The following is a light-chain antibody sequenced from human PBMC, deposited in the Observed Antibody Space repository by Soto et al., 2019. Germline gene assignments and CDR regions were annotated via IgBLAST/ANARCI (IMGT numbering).Light chain of an antibody. Sequence: QSALTQSASVSGSPGQSITISCTGTSSDIGGYNYVSWYQQHPDTAPKLMIFEVSNRPSGVSNRFSGSKSGNTASLTISGLLPEDEADYYCSSYTTSSTVAFGGGTKLTVL. CDR3: SSYTTSSTVA. J-gene: IGLJ2*01. CDR2: EVS. V-gene: IGLV2-14*01. CDR1: SSDIGGYNY.